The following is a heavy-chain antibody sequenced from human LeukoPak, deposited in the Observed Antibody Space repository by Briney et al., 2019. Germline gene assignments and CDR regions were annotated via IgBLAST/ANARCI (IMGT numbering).Heavy chain of an antibody. J-gene: IGHJ4*02. Sequence: GGSLRLSCAASGFTFSSYEMNWVRQAPGKGLEWVSYISSSGSTLYYAHSVKGRFTISRDNAKNSVYLQMNSLRAEDTAVYYCARDLEGMATIDYWGQGTLVTVSS. CDR3: ARDLEGMATIDY. CDR2: ISSSGSTL. CDR1: GFTFSSYE. D-gene: IGHD5-24*01. V-gene: IGHV3-48*03.